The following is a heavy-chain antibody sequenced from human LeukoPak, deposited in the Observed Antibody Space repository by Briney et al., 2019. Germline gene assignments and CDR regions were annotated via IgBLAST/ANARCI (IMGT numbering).Heavy chain of an antibody. Sequence: PSETLSLTCTVSGGSISGYSWTWIRQPPGQGLEWIGYFHNSRTTSYNPSLTGRVIISVDTAMDQISLKLNSVTAADTAVYYCARDRGSLGYCSSTSCYGVDPWGQGTLVTVSS. CDR1: GGSISGYS. J-gene: IGHJ5*02. V-gene: IGHV4-59*01. CDR2: FHNSRTT. D-gene: IGHD2-2*01. CDR3: ARDRGSLGYCSSTSCYGVDP.